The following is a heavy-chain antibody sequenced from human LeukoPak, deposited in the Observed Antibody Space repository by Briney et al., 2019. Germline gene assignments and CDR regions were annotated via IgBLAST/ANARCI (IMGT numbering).Heavy chain of an antibody. CDR3: ARHGSGYSSSWYVKMAAFDI. V-gene: IGHV4-59*08. CDR2: IYYSGST. J-gene: IGHJ3*02. CDR1: GGSISSYY. Sequence: PSETLSLTCTVSGGSISSYYWSWIRQPPGKGLEWIGHIYYSGSTNYNLSLKSRVTISVDTSKNQFSLKLSSVTAADTAVYYCARHGSGYSSSWYVKMAAFDIWGQGTMVTVSS. D-gene: IGHD6-13*01.